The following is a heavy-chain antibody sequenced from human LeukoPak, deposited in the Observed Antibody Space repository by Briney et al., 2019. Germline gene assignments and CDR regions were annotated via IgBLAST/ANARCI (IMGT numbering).Heavy chain of an antibody. CDR2: VDHTGST. D-gene: IGHD6-19*01. Sequence: ASETLSLTCTVSDDSITMYYWTWIRQPPGKGLEWIGYVDHTGSTNFNPSLNGRVSISRDTSKNLFSLKLSSVTAADTAVYYCARDKRVAVAGTYIYYYYMDVWGNGTTVTISS. CDR3: ARDKRVAVAGTYIYYYYMDV. V-gene: IGHV4-59*12. J-gene: IGHJ6*03. CDR1: DDSITMYY.